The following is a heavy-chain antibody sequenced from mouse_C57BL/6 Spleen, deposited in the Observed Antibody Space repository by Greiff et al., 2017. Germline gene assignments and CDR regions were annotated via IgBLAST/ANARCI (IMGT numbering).Heavy chain of an antibody. Sequence: QVQLQQPGAELVKPGASVKLSCKASGYTFTSYWMQWVKQRPGQGLEWIGEIDPSDSYTNYNQKFKGKATLTVDTSSSTAYMQLSSLTSEDSAVYYCARVKLGRADFDVWGTGTTVTVSS. D-gene: IGHD1-3*01. CDR2: IDPSDSYT. CDR3: ARVKLGRADFDV. V-gene: IGHV1-50*01. CDR1: GYTFTSYW. J-gene: IGHJ1*03.